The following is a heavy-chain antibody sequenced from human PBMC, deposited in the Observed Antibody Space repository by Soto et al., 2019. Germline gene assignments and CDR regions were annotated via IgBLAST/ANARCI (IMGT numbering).Heavy chain of an antibody. J-gene: IGHJ4*02. V-gene: IGHV4-4*02. CDR2: IYLSGTT. CDR1: GGSISSTNW. Sequence: QVQLQESGPGLVKPSGTLSLTCAVSGGSISSTNWWTWLRQSPGRGLEWIGEIYLSGTTNYSPSLKSRVNIAVDMSTNHLSLTLISVTAADTAVYYCAFPATADFDYWGKGILVTVSS. CDR3: AFPATADFDY. D-gene: IGHD6-13*01.